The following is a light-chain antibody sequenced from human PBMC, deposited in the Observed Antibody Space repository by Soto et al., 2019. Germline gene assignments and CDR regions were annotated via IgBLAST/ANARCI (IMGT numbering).Light chain of an antibody. Sequence: DIVMTQSPATLSASPGERATLSCRASQSITPEFAWYQQKPGKPPRLLIYSASTMATGVPARFTGSGSGSEFTLTISGLQSEDFAVYYCQQRHSWPLTFGQGTRLEI. J-gene: IGKJ2*01. V-gene: IGKV3-15*01. CDR2: SAS. CDR3: QQRHSWPLT. CDR1: QSITPE.